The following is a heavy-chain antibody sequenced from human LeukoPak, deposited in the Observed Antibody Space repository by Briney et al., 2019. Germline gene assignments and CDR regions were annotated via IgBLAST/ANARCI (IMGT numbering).Heavy chain of an antibody. Sequence: ASVKVSCKASGYTFTTYGISWVRQAPGQGLEWMGWINPNSGGTNYAQKFQGRVTMTRDTSISTAYMELSRLRSDDTAVYYCARSFAYHYYYYMDVWGKGTTVTVSS. CDR1: GYTFTTYG. D-gene: IGHD3-3*01. CDR3: ARSFAYHYYYYMDV. J-gene: IGHJ6*03. CDR2: INPNSGGT. V-gene: IGHV1-2*02.